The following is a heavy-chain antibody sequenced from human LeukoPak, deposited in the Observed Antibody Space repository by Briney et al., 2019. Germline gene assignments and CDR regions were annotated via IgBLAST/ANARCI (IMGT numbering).Heavy chain of an antibody. CDR3: ATRIYSYGYGGLDY. CDR1: GYTLTELS. D-gene: IGHD5-18*01. J-gene: IGHJ4*02. CDR2: FDPEDGET. Sequence: ASVNVSCQVSGYTLTELSMHWVRQAPGKGLEWMGGFDPEDGETIYAQKFQGRVTMTEDTSTDTAYVELSSLRSEDTAVDYCATRIYSYGYGGLDYWGQGTLVTVSS. V-gene: IGHV1-24*01.